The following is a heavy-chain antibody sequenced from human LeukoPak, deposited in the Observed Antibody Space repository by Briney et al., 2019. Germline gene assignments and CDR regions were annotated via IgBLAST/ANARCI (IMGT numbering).Heavy chain of an antibody. CDR3: AREVTVWVGDLHGDYFDY. V-gene: IGHV4-59*01. D-gene: IGHD1-14*01. J-gene: IGHJ4*02. Sequence: SETLSLTCTVSGGSISSYYWTWIRQPPGKGLEWIGSIYYSGSTNYNPSLKSRVTISVDTSNNQFSLRLTSVTAADTAVYYCAREVTVWVGDLHGDYFDYWGQGLLVTVSP. CDR1: GGSISSYY. CDR2: IYYSGST.